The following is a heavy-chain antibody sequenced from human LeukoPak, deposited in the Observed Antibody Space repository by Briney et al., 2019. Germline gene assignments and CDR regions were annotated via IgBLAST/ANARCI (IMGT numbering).Heavy chain of an antibody. CDR1: GYSFTSYW. Sequence: SGESLKISCKGSGYSFTSYWIGWVRQMPGKGLEWMGIIYPGDSDTRYSPSFQGQVTISADKSISTAYLQWSSLKASDTAMYYCASGGIAAAGPVGWFDPWGQGTLVTVSS. V-gene: IGHV5-51*01. CDR3: ASGGIAAAGPVGWFDP. CDR2: IYPGDSDT. D-gene: IGHD6-13*01. J-gene: IGHJ5*02.